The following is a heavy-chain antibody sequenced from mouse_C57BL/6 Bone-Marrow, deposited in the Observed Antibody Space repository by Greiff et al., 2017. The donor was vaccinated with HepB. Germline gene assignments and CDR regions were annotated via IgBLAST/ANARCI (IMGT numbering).Heavy chain of an antibody. J-gene: IGHJ4*01. CDR2: FYPGSGSI. CDR3: ARHEGNHYYGSSRYYAMDY. Sequence: VQLQQSGAELVKPGASVKLSCTASGYTFTEYTIHWVKQRSGQGLEWIGWFYPGSGSIKYNEKFKDKATLTAGKSSSTVYMERSRLTSEDSAVYYCARHEGNHYYGSSRYYAMDYWGQGTSVTVSS. V-gene: IGHV1-62-2*01. D-gene: IGHD1-1*01. CDR1: GYTFTEYT.